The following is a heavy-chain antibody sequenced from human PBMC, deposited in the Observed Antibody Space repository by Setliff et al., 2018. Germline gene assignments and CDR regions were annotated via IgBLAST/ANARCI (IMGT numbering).Heavy chain of an antibody. CDR1: GFTFTTAW. V-gene: IGHV3-15*01. J-gene: IGHJ4*02. CDR3: TRDWGGWYDY. CDR2: IKSNVDGGTA. Sequence: GGSLRLSCAASGFTFTTAWMTWVRQAPGKGLEWVGRIKSNVDGGTAHYAAPVEGRFTISRDDSKTALYLQMNNLKSEDTGVYYCTRDWGGWYDYWGQGTLVTVSS. D-gene: IGHD6-19*01.